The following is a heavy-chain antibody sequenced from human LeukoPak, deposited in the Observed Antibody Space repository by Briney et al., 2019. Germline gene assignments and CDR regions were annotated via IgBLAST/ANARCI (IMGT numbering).Heavy chain of an antibody. Sequence: SETLSLTCAVYGGSFSGYYWSWIRQPPGKGLEWIGEINHSGSTNYNPSLKSRVTISVDTSKNQFSLKLSSVTAADTAVYYCARDQRWLRGMDVWGQGTTVTVSS. J-gene: IGHJ6*02. V-gene: IGHV4-34*01. CDR2: INHSGST. CDR3: ARDQRWLRGMDV. D-gene: IGHD5-24*01. CDR1: GGSFSGYY.